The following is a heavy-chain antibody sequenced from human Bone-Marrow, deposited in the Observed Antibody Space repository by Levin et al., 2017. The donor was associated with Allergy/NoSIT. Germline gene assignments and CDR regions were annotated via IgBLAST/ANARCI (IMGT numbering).Heavy chain of an antibody. D-gene: IGHD3-10*01. CDR3: ARESPVTVVQGVKDI. V-gene: IGHV7-4-1*02. Sequence: ASVKVSCQASGYTFTYYAMNWVRQAPGQGLEWMGWINTNTGNPTYAQGFTGRFVFSLDTSISTAYLQISSLKAEDTAVYYCARESPVTVVQGVKDIWGQGTMVSVSS. J-gene: IGHJ3*02. CDR2: INTNTGNP. CDR1: GYTFTYYA.